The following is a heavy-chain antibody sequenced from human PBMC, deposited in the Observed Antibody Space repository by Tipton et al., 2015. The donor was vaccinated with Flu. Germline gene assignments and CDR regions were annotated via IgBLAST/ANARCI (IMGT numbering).Heavy chain of an antibody. CDR1: GYSISSGFY. V-gene: IGHV4-38-2*02. J-gene: IGHJ4*02. D-gene: IGHD4-23*01. Sequence: TLSLTCTVSGYSISSGFYWGWIRQPPGKGLEWIGNIYHSGSTFYNPSLKSRVTISVDTSKNQFSLKLSSVTAADTAVYYCARHGGYYFDYWGQGTLVTVSS. CDR3: ARHGGYYFDY. CDR2: IYHSGST.